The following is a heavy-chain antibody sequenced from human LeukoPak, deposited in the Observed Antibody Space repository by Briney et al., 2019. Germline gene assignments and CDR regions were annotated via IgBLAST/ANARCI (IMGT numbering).Heavy chain of an antibody. Sequence: ASVKVSCKASGYIYASYGITWVRQAPGQGLEWMGWVSGNNGNTNYAQKFRGRVIMTTDTSTTTAYMDLRSLRSDDTAVYFCARAAMFYYDSSGYYYVDYWGQGTLVTVSS. J-gene: IGHJ4*02. CDR3: ARAAMFYYDSSGYYYVDY. CDR1: GYIYASYG. CDR2: VSGNNGNT. D-gene: IGHD3-22*01. V-gene: IGHV1-18*01.